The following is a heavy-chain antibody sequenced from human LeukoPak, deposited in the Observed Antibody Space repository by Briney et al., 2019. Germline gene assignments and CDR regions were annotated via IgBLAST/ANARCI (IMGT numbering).Heavy chain of an antibody. V-gene: IGHV4-59*01. D-gene: IGHD1-26*01. CDR3: ARAGTWESPSRLDY. CDR1: GGSISSYY. J-gene: IGHJ4*02. Sequence: KPSETLSLTCTVSGGSISSYYWSWIRQPPGKGLEWIGYIYYSGSTNYNPSLKSRVTISVDTSKNQFSLKLSSVTAADTAVYYCARAGTWESPSRLDYWGQGTLVTVSS. CDR2: IYYSGST.